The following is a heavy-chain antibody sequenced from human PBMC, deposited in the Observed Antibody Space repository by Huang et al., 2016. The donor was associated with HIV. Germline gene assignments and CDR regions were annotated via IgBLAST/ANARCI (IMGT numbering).Heavy chain of an antibody. CDR1: GGSISTHY. Sequence: QVQLQESGPGLVKPSETLSLTCTVSGGSISTHYWSWIRQPPGKGREWIGSIDYRGSTNYSPSLKSRVTILLDTSKNQVSLRVNSVTAADTAMYYCARDHHDVWRGYRRMYFFDHWGQGTLVTVSS. V-gene: IGHV4-59*11. CDR2: IDYRGST. D-gene: IGHD3-3*01. CDR3: ARDHHDVWRGYRRMYFFDH. J-gene: IGHJ4*02.